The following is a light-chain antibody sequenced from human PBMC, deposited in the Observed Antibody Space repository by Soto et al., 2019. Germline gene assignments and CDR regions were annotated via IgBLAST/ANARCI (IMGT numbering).Light chain of an antibody. Sequence: QSALTQPASVSGSPGQSITISCTGTSSEVGSYNLVSWYQQHPGKAPKLMIYEGSKRPSGVSIRFSGSKSGNTASLTISGLQAEDEADYYCCSYAGSSTFWVFGGGTKVTVL. V-gene: IGLV2-23*03. CDR1: SSEVGSYNL. CDR3: CSYAGSSTFWV. CDR2: EGS. J-gene: IGLJ3*02.